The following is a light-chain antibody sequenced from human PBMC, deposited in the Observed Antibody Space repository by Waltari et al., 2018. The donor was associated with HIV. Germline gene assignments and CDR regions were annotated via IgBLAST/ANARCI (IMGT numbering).Light chain of an antibody. CDR1: SSEVGGYNY. CDR2: DVS. Sequence: QSALTQPRSVSGSPGQSVTISCTGTSSEVGGYNYVSWYQHHPGKAPKLMIYDVSKRPSGVPDRFSGSKSGNTASLTISGLQAEDEADYYCCSYAGSYSLVFGGGTKLTVL. CDR3: CSYAGSYSLV. J-gene: IGLJ2*01. V-gene: IGLV2-11*01.